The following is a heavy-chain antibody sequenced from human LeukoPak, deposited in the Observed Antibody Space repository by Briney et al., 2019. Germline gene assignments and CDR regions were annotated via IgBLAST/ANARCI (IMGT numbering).Heavy chain of an antibody. CDR2: IYTSGST. Sequence: TASETLSLTCTVSGGSISSYYWSWIRQPAGKGLEWIGRIYTSGSTNYNPSLKSRVTMSVDTSKNQFSLKLSSVTAADTAVYYCARETWARDAFDIWGQGTMVTVSS. CDR1: GGSISSYY. V-gene: IGHV4-4*07. CDR3: ARETWARDAFDI. D-gene: IGHD1-26*01. J-gene: IGHJ3*02.